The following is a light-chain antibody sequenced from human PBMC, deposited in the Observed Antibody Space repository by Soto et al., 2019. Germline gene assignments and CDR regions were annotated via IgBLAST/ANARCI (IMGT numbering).Light chain of an antibody. V-gene: IGLV2-8*01. J-gene: IGLJ1*01. CDR2: EVT. Sequence: QSVLAQPPSASGSPGQSVTISCTGTSSDVGDTYVSWYQQHLGKAPKLIIYEVTLRPSGVPDRFSGSKSGNTASLTVSGLQADDEADYFCSAYAGSNTFVFGTGTKRTVL. CDR3: SAYAGSNTFV. CDR1: SSDVGDTY.